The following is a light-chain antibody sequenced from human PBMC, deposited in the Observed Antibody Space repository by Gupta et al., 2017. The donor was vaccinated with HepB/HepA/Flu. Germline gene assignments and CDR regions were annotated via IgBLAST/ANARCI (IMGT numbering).Light chain of an antibody. CDR3: QQSSGTSTT. Sequence: DIHMTQSPSSLSASVGARVTITCRASQSIYNYLNWYQQKPGKAPKVLIYGAFNLQSGVPSRFSGSGSATDFTLTISRLLPEDFATYYCQQSSGTSTTFGQGTRLEI. CDR2: GAF. J-gene: IGKJ5*01. V-gene: IGKV1-39*01. CDR1: QSIYNY.